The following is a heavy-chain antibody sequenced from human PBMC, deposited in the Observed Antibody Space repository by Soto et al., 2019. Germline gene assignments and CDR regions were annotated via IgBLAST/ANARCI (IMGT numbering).Heavy chain of an antibody. CDR3: ARAYSGYDRDAFDI. CDR1: GYTFTSYD. J-gene: IGHJ3*02. CDR2: MNPNSGNT. V-gene: IGHV1-8*01. D-gene: IGHD5-12*01. Sequence: QVPLVQSGAEVKKPGASVKVSCKASGYTFTSYDINWVRQATGQGLEWMGWMNPNSGNTGYAQKFQGRVTMTRNTSISSAYMDVSSLRSEDTAVYYCARAYSGYDRDAFDIWGQGTMVTVSS.